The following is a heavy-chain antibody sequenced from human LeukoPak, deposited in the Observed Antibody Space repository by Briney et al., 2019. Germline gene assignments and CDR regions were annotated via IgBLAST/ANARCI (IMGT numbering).Heavy chain of an antibody. CDR2: IYYSGST. CDR3: ARLMYNSGWTGLDY. J-gene: IGHJ4*02. V-gene: IGHV4-59*01. CDR1: GGSISNYY. D-gene: IGHD6-19*01. Sequence: SETLSLTCTVSGGSISNYYWSWIRQPPGKGLEWIGYIYYSGSTNYNPSLKSRVTIAVDTSKNQFSLKLNSVTAADTAVYYCARLMYNSGWTGLDYWGQGSLVTVSS.